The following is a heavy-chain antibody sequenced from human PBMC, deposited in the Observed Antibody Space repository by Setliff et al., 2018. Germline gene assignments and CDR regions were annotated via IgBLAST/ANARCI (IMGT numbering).Heavy chain of an antibody. CDR2: VYDTGST. CDR3: ASRDYYDNRGSLDF. V-gene: IGHV4-61*05. J-gene: IGHJ4*02. D-gene: IGHD3-22*01. CDR1: GASISSGTYY. Sequence: SETLSLTCTVSGASISSGTYYWAWIRQPPGKGLEWIGHVYDTGSTKYSPSLKGRVTISMDTSVNEFSLRLTSVTAADTAMYYCASRDYYDNRGSLDFWGQGTLVTVSS.